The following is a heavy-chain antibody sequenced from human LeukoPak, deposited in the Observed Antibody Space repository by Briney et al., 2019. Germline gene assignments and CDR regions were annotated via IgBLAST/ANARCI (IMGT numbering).Heavy chain of an antibody. CDR3: ARGGGYDYYYYYMDV. J-gene: IGHJ6*03. Sequence: SVKVSCKASGGTFSSYAISWVRQAPGQGIEWMGGIIPIFGTAKYAQKFQGRDTINGDEETSTAYMELSSLRSEDTAVYYCARGGGYDYYYYYMDVWGKGTTVTVSS. V-gene: IGHV1-69*01. CDR1: GGTFSSYA. CDR2: IIPIFGTA. D-gene: IGHD5-12*01.